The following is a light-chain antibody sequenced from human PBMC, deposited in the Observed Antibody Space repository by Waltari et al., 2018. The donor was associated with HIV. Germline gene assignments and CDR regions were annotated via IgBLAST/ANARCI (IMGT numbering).Light chain of an antibody. CDR2: CNS. CDR1: ISNIGAGYV. J-gene: IGLJ3*02. Sequence: QSVLTHPPSVSGAPVQMVTLSCTGSISNIGAGYVRRWYLHLPRTAPKLLIYCNSNRPSGVPDRFSGSKSGTSASLAITGLQAEDEADYYCQSYDSSLSGWVFGGGTKLTVL. CDR3: QSYDSSLSGWV. V-gene: IGLV1-40*01.